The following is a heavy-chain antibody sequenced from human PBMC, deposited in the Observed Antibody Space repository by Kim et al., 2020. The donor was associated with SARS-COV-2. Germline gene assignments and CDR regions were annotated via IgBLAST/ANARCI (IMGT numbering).Heavy chain of an antibody. D-gene: IGHD5-18*01. CDR1: GFTFSSYA. V-gene: IGHV3-30*04. Sequence: GGSLRLSCAASGFTFSSYAMHWVRQAPGKGLEWVAVISYDGSNTYYADSVKGRFTISRDNSKNTLYLQMNSLRAEDTAVYYCARDSPLAMYYGMDVWGQGTMVTVSS. CDR3: ARDSPLAMYYGMDV. J-gene: IGHJ6*02. CDR2: ISYDGSNT.